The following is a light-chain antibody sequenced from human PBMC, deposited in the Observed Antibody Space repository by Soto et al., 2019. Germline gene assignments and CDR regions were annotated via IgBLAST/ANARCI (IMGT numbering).Light chain of an antibody. CDR3: QSYDSSLSGSYV. J-gene: IGLJ1*01. V-gene: IGLV1-40*01. Sequence: QSGLTQPPSVSGAPGQRVTISCTWSSSNIGAGYDVHWYQQLPGTAPKLLIYGNSNRPSGVPDRFSGSKSGTSASLAITGLQAEDEADYYCQSYDSSLSGSYVFGTGTKVTVL. CDR1: SSNIGAGYD. CDR2: GNS.